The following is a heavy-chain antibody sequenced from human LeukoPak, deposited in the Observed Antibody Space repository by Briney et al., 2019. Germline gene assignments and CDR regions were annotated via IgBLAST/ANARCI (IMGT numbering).Heavy chain of an antibody. J-gene: IGHJ5*02. CDR3: ARIDTPSSGYQT. Sequence: GASVKVSCKASGYTFTSYAIRWVRQAPGQRLEWMGWVNAGNGNTKYSQKFQGRVTITRDTSASTAYMELSSLRSEDTAVYYCARIDTPSSGYQTWGQGTLVTVSS. CDR2: VNAGNGNT. D-gene: IGHD3-22*01. V-gene: IGHV1-3*01. CDR1: GYTFTSYA.